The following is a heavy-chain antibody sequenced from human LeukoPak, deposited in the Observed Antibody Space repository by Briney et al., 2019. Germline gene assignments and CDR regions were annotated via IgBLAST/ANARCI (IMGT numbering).Heavy chain of an antibody. Sequence: ASVKVSCKASGYTFTGYYMHWVRQAPGQGLEWMGRINPNSGGPNYAQKFQGRVTMTRDTSISTAYMELSRLRSDDTAVYYCARLDTAQSYYYYVDVWGKGTTVTVSS. V-gene: IGHV1-2*06. CDR3: ARLDTAQSYYYYVDV. J-gene: IGHJ6*03. CDR1: GYTFTGYY. D-gene: IGHD5-18*01. CDR2: INPNSGGP.